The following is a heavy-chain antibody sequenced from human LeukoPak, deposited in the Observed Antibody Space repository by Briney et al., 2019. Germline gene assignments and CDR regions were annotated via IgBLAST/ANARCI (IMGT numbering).Heavy chain of an antibody. CDR1: GFTFNNYV. J-gene: IGHJ4*02. Sequence: GGSLRLSCTASGFTFNNYVMSWVRQAPGKGLEWVSSIKISGYADYADSVKGRFTISRDNSKNTLYLQMNSLRVEDTAVYYCAKVRPPPGSGWYGGDNSWGQGTLVTVSS. D-gene: IGHD6-19*01. V-gene: IGHV3-23*01. CDR3: AKVRPPPGSGWYGGDNS. CDR2: IKISGYA.